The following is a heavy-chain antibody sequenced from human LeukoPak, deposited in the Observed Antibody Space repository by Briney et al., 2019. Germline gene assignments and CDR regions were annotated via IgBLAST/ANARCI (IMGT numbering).Heavy chain of an antibody. CDR3: ARHDQQRGVEY. J-gene: IGHJ4*02. CDR1: GGSISSYY. V-gene: IGHV4-59*06. D-gene: IGHD3-10*01. Sequence: SETLSLTCTVSGGSISSYYWSWIRQHPGKGLEWIGYIYYSGSTYYKPSLKSRVTISLDTSKNQFSLRLSSVTAADTAVYYCARHDQQRGVEYWGQGTLVTVSS. CDR2: IYYSGST.